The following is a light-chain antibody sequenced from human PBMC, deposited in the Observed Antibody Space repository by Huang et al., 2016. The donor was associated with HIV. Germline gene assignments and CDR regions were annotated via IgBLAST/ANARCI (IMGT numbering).Light chain of an antibody. Sequence: EIILTQSPATLSVSPGDRATLACRASQSVNTNLAWYQQKPCQTPRLLFYGTSTRATGVPARFSGGGSGTEFTLTISSLQSEDFAVYYCQQYNNWPPEVTFGQGTRLEIK. CDR2: GTS. V-gene: IGKV3-15*01. CDR1: QSVNTN. J-gene: IGKJ5*01. CDR3: QQYNNWPPEVT.